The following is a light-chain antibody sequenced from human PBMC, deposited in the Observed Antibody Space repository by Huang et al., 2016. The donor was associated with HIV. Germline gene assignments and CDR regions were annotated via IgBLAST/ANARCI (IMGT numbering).Light chain of an antibody. CDR2: GAS. CDR3: QQYGSSSWT. V-gene: IGKV3-20*01. CDR1: QSVSRRY. Sequence: EIVLTQSPGTLSLSPGERATLSCRASQSVSRRYLAWYQQNPGQAPRLLIHGASTRATGIPDRFSGSGSGTDFTLTISRLEPEDFAVYYCQQYGSSSWTFGQGTKVEIK. J-gene: IGKJ1*01.